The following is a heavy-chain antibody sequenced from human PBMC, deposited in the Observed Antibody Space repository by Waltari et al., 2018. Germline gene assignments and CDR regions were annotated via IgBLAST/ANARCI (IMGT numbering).Heavy chain of an antibody. CDR3: SKSLDV. CDR1: GFTFSNSW. V-gene: IGHV3-7*01. Sequence: EVQMVESGGGLVQPGGSLRLSCAASGFTFSNSWMDWVRQAPGEGLEWIVNITPDGSEKNYVDSVKGRFTISRDNTKNSLYLQMNSLRAEDTAVYYCSKSLDVWGPGTSVTVSS. J-gene: IGHJ6*02. CDR2: ITPDGSEK.